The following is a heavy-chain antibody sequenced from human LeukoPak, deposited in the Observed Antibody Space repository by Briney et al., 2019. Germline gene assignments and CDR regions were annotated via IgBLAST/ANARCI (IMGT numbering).Heavy chain of an antibody. CDR1: GFTFSSYS. J-gene: IGHJ4*02. V-gene: IGHV3-21*01. Sequence: GGSLRLSCAASGFTFSSYSMNWVRQAPGKGLEWVSSISSSSSYIYYADSVKGRFTNSRDNAKNSLYLQMNSLRAEDTAVYYCARDCSGGSCYYSMAFDYWGQGTLVTVSS. D-gene: IGHD2-15*01. CDR2: ISSSSSYI. CDR3: ARDCSGGSCYYSMAFDY.